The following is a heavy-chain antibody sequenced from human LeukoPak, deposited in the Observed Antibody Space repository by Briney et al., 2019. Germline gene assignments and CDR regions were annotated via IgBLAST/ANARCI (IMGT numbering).Heavy chain of an antibody. V-gene: IGHV1-2*02. CDR3: KGGATTPVY. CDR1: GYTFTGYY. J-gene: IGHJ4*02. CDR2: INPNSGGT. D-gene: IGHD5-12*01. Sequence: ASVKVSCKASGYTFTGYYMHWVRQAPGQGLEWMGWINPNSGGTNYALKFQGRVTMTRDTSISTAFMELSRLTSDDTAVYYCKGGATTPVYWGQGTLVTVSS.